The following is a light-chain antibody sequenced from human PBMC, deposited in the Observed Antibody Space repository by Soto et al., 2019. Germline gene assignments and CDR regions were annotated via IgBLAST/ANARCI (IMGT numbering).Light chain of an antibody. V-gene: IGLV2-23*01. CDR2: EGS. CDR3: CSYAGSSTSLYV. J-gene: IGLJ1*01. Sequence: QSVLTQPASVSGCPGQSITISCTGTSSDVGSYNLVSRYQQHPGKAPKLMIYEGSKRPSGVSNRFSGSKSGNTASLTISGLQAEDEADYYCCSYAGSSTSLYVFGTGTKVTVL. CDR1: SSDVGSYNL.